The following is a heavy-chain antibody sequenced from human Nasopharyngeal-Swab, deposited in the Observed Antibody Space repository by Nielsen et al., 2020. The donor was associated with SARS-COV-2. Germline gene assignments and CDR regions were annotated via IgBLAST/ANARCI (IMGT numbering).Heavy chain of an antibody. J-gene: IGHJ5*02. D-gene: IGHD2-15*01. V-gene: IGHV3-7*01. Sequence: VRQAPGKGLEWVANIKQDGSEKYYVDSVKGRFTISRDNAKNSLYLQMNSLRAEGTAVYYCAREAATRPTNWFDPWGQGTLVTVSS. CDR2: IKQDGSEK. CDR3: AREAATRPTNWFDP.